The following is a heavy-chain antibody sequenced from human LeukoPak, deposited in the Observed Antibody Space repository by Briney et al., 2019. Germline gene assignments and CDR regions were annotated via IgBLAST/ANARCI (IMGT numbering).Heavy chain of an antibody. CDR3: AKYYYGSGSYPNWFDP. CDR1: GFTFGNSW. J-gene: IGHJ5*02. CDR2: ISGSGGST. Sequence: GGSLRLSCAASGFTFGNSWVHWVRQAPGKGLEWVSAISGSGGSTYYADSVKGRFTISRDNSKNTLYLRMNSLRAEDTAVYYCAKYYYGSGSYPNWFDPWGQGTLVTVSS. V-gene: IGHV3-23*01. D-gene: IGHD3-10*01.